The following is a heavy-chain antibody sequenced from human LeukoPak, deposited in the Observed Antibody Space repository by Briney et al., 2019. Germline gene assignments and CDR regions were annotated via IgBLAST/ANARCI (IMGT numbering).Heavy chain of an antibody. D-gene: IGHD2-15*01. CDR1: GYTFTGYY. V-gene: IGHV1-2*02. CDR3: AREGGVVVVAAGFDP. CDR2: INPNSGGT. J-gene: IGHJ5*02. Sequence: GASVKVSCKASGYTFTGYYMHWVRQAPGQGLEWMGWINPNSGGTNYAQKFQGRVTMTRDTSISTAYMELSRLRSDDTAVYYCAREGGVVVVAAGFDPWGQGTLVTVSS.